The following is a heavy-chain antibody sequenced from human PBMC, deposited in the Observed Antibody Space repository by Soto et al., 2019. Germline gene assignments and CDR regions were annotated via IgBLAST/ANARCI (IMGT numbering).Heavy chain of an antibody. CDR3: VKWPPSPKMGVTSH. CDR2: ITVAGGGI. D-gene: IGHD1-26*01. V-gene: IGHV3-23*01. CDR1: GFAFSSSA. Sequence: EVQLLESGGGLVQPGGSLRLSCAASGFAFSSSAMAWIRQTPGKGLQWVSAITVAGGGIYYADSVKGRFTISRDNSKKTLYLQMNGLSAEDTALYFCVKWPPSPKMGVTSHWGQGTLVTVSS. J-gene: IGHJ4*02.